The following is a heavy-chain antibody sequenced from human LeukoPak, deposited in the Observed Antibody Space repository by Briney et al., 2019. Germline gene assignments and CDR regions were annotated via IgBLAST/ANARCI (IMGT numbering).Heavy chain of an antibody. CDR2: ISGSGGST. D-gene: IGHD4-17*01. Sequence: HPGGSLRLSCAASGFTFSSYAMSWVRQAPGKGLEWVSAISGSGGSTYYADSVKGRFTISRDNSKNTLYLQMNSLRAEDTAVYYCAKDQTTVTYHYYYYMDVWGKGTTVTVSS. CDR3: AKDQTTVTYHYYYYMDV. V-gene: IGHV3-23*01. CDR1: GFTFSSYA. J-gene: IGHJ6*03.